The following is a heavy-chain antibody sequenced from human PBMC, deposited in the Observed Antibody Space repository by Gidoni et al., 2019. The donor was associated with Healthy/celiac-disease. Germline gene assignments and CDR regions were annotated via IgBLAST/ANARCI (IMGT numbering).Heavy chain of an antibody. D-gene: IGHD2-21*01. Sequence: EVQLVESGGGLVKPGGSLRLSCAASGFTFSSYSLNWVRQAPGKGLEWVSSISSSSSYRYYADSVKGRFTISRDNAKNSLYLQMNSLRAEDTAVYYCARYFRLDNWFDPWGQGTLVTVSS. CDR3: ARYFRLDNWFDP. J-gene: IGHJ5*02. V-gene: IGHV3-21*01. CDR2: ISSSSSYR. CDR1: GFTFSSYS.